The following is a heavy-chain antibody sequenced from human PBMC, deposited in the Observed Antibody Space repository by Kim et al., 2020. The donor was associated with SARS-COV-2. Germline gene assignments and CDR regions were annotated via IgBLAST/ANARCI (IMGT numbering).Heavy chain of an antibody. J-gene: IGHJ6*02. CDR3: AKDHPQWLGFTLGGMDV. V-gene: IGHV3-30*18. D-gene: IGHD6-19*01. Sequence: GGSLRLSCAASGFTFSSYGMHWVRQAPGKGLEWVAVISYDGSNKYYADSVKGRFTISRDNSKNTLYLQMNSLRAEDTAVYYCAKDHPQWLGFTLGGMDVWGQGTTVTVSS. CDR2: ISYDGSNK. CDR1: GFTFSSYG.